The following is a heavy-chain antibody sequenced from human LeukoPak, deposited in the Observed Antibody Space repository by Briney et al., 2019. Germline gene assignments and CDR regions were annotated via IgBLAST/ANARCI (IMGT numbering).Heavy chain of an antibody. CDR1: GGTFSTYA. CDR2: IIPALGIT. CDR3: ARGRVVPGAVDL. J-gene: IGHJ3*01. Sequence: SVKVSCKASGGTFSTYALTWVRQAPGQGLEWMGRIIPALGITNYAQRFQGRLTITADKATGTGYMELSSLTSKDTAVYFCARGRVVPGAVDLWGQGTMVTVSS. V-gene: IGHV1-69*04. D-gene: IGHD6-6*01.